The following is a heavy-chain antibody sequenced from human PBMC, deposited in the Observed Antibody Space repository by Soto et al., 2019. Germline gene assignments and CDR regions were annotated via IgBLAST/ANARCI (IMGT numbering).Heavy chain of an antibody. CDR3: ARPGEGGYSSNHHYYYALDV. D-gene: IGHD3-22*01. CDR1: GGTFRSYS. J-gene: IGHJ6*02. CDR2: IIPIFDIT. Sequence: QVQLVQSGAEVKKPGSSVKVSCKASGGTFRSYSISWVRQAPGQGLEWMGGIIPIFDITNYAQKFQGRVTIPADESKSTAYMELSSLGSDDTAVYYCARPGEGGYSSNHHYYYALDVWGQGTTVTV. V-gene: IGHV1-69*01.